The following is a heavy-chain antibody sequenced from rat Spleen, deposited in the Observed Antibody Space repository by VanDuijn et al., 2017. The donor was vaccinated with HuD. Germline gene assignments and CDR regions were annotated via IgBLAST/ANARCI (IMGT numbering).Heavy chain of an antibody. J-gene: IGHJ1*01. V-gene: IGHV5-7*01. CDR3: TRPSITIAAIRYWYFDF. CDR1: GFTFSNYG. Sequence: EVQLVESGGGLVQPGRSLKLSCAASGFTFSNYGMHWIRQAPKKGLEWVASISYDGSSTYYRDSVKGRFTISRDNAKSTLYLQMNSLRSEDTATYYCTRPSITIAAIRYWYFDFWGPGTMVTVSS. CDR2: ISYDGSST. D-gene: IGHD1-2*01.